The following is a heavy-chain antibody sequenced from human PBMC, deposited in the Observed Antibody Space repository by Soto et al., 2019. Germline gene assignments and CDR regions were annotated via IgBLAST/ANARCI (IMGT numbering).Heavy chain of an antibody. V-gene: IGHV1-3*01. D-gene: IGHD6-13*01. J-gene: IGHJ4*02. CDR3: ARAEKPGIATAGTLDY. Sequence: KFQGRVTITRDTSASTAYMELSSLRSEDTAVYYCARAEKPGIATAGTLDYWGQGTLVTVSS.